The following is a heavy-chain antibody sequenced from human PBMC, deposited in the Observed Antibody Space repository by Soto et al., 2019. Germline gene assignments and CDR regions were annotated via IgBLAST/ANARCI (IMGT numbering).Heavy chain of an antibody. V-gene: IGHV1-69*04. D-gene: IGHD2-8*01. CDR3: ASSDCTNGVCYPPYYYYMDV. Sequence: GASVKVSCKASGGTFSSYAISWVRQAPGQGLEWMGRIIPILGIANYAQKFQGRVTITADKSTSTAYMELSSLRSEDTAVYYCASSDCTNGVCYPPYYYYMDVWGKGTTVTVSS. CDR2: IIPILGIA. J-gene: IGHJ6*03. CDR1: GGTFSSYA.